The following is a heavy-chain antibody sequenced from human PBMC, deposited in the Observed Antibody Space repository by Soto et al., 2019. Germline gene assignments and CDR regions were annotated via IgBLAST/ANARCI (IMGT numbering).Heavy chain of an antibody. CDR3: ARGRYVDDFWSGYYAGMDV. J-gene: IGHJ6*02. Sequence: KFQGRVTITRDTSASTAYMELSSLRSEDTAVYYCARGRYVDDFWSGYYAGMDVWGQGTTVTVSS. D-gene: IGHD3-3*01. V-gene: IGHV1-3*01.